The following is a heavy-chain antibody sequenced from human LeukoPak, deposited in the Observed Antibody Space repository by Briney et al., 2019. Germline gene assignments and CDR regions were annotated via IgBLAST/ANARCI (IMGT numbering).Heavy chain of an antibody. J-gene: IGHJ6*03. CDR2: ISTTGGST. CDR3: ARDRASIAAAGQAPGGHYYYYYYMDV. Sequence: GGSLRLSCAASGFTFSSYAMSWVRQAPGKGLEWVSVISTTGGSTYYADSVKGRFTISRDNSKNTLYLQMNSLRAEDTAVYYCARDRASIAAAGQAPGGHYYYYYYMDVWGKGTTVTVSS. CDR1: GFTFSSYA. D-gene: IGHD6-13*01. V-gene: IGHV3-23*01.